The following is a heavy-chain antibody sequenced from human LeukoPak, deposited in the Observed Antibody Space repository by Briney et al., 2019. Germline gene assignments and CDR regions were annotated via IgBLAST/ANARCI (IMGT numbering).Heavy chain of an antibody. V-gene: IGHV1-8*03. CDR2: MNPNSGNT. CDR1: GYTFTSYD. D-gene: IGHD6-19*01. J-gene: IGHJ5*02. CDR3: AREEAVAGTENWFDP. Sequence: ASVKVSCKASGYTFTSYDINWVRQATGQGLEWMGWMNPNSGNTGYAQKFQGRVTITRNTSISTAYMELSRLRSDDTAVYYCAREEAVAGTENWFDPWGQGTLVTVSS.